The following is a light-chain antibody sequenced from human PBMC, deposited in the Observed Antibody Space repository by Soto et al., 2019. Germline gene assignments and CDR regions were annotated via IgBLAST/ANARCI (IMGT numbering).Light chain of an antibody. J-gene: IGKJ1*01. CDR3: QHYNDYSWT. Sequence: DIHMTQSPSTLSASVEDRVTNTCRASQSISVWLAWYQQKPGKAPNLLIYKTSSLETGVPSRFSGSGSGTEFTLTISSLQPDDFATYYCQHYNDYSWTFGQGTKVEIK. CDR2: KTS. V-gene: IGKV1-5*03. CDR1: QSISVW.